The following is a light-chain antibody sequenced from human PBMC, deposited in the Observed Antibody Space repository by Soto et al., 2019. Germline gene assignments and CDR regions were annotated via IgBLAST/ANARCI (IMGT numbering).Light chain of an antibody. J-gene: IGKJ1*01. Sequence: IQMTQSPPYHSPSVGDRVTITCRASHPISSYLNWYQHKQGRAPWXLIYAASSLHSGVPSRFSGSGSETELTITIRRLKPEDFETYYCQQSYSPPCTFGQGTKVDIK. V-gene: IGKV1-39*01. CDR1: HPISSY. CDR3: QQSYSPPCT. CDR2: AAS.